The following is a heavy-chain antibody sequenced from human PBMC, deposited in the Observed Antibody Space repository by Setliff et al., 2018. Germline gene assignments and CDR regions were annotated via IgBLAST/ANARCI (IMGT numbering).Heavy chain of an antibody. J-gene: IGHJ4*01. CDR1: GYTFTVYT. V-gene: IGHV7-4-1*02. D-gene: IGHD4-17*01. CDR3: ARADHLVTTTFDY. CDR2: INTKTGDP. Sequence: VKVSCKASGYTFTVYTMNWVRQAPGQGLEWMGWINTKTGDPTYAQGYTGRFAFSLDTSDSATYLDISNLKAEDTATYYCARADHLVTTTFDYWGQGTLVTVSS.